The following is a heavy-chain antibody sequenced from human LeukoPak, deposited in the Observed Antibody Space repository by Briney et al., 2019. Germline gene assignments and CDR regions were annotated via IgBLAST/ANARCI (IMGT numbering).Heavy chain of an antibody. J-gene: IGHJ1*01. CDR2: ISGSGGST. Sequence: PGGSLRLSCAASGFTFRSYAMSWVRQAPGKGLEWVSGISGSGGSTYYADSVKGRFTISRDNSKNTLYLQMNSLRAEDTAVYYCAKARHFYDSSGYYFQHWGQGTLVTVSS. D-gene: IGHD3-22*01. V-gene: IGHV3-23*01. CDR1: GFTFRSYA. CDR3: AKARHFYDSSGYYFQH.